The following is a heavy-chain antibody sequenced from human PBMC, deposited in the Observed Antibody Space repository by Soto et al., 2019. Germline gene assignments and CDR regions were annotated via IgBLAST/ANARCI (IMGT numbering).Heavy chain of an antibody. CDR1: GGSISSYD. CDR2: IYYSGST. CDR3: ARDLGYCSGGSCYPTDAFDI. J-gene: IGHJ3*02. Sequence: SETLSLTCPVSGGSISSYDLSLIRQPPGKELEWIGYIYYSGSTNYNPSLKSRVTISVDTSKNQFSLKLSSVTAADTAVYYCARDLGYCSGGSCYPTDAFDIWGQGTMVTVSS. D-gene: IGHD2-15*01. V-gene: IGHV4-59*01.